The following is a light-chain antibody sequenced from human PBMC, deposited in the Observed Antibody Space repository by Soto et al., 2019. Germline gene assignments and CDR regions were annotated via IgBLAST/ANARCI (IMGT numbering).Light chain of an antibody. CDR1: QGISSY. J-gene: IGKJ5*01. CDR3: QPLNSYST. Sequence: DIQLTQSPSSLSASVGDRATITCRASQGISSYLAWYQQKPGKDPNILIYSASTLQSGVQSRFRGSGSGTEFTLTMSSLQPEDFATYYRQPLNSYSTFGQGTRLEIK. CDR2: SAS. V-gene: IGKV1-9*01.